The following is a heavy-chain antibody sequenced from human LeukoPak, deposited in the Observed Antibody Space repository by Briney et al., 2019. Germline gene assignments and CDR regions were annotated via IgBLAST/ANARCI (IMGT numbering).Heavy chain of an antibody. V-gene: IGHV3-23*01. J-gene: IGHJ4*02. CDR2: ISGSGGST. CDR1: GFTFSSYA. D-gene: IGHD3-22*01. Sequence: GGSLRLSCAASGFTFSSYAMSWVRQAPGKGLEWVSAISGSGGSTYYADSVKGRFTISRDNSKNTLYLQMNSLRAEDTAVYYCAKEAYYYDSSGYFECSNYWGQGTLVTVSS. CDR3: AKEAYYYDSSGYFECSNY.